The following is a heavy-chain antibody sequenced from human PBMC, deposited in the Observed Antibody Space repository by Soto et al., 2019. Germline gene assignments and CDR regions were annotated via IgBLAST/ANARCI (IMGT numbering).Heavy chain of an antibody. D-gene: IGHD3-10*01. J-gene: IGHJ4*02. V-gene: IGHV3-48*02. CDR3: APGENCFDY. CDR2: ISYSSRTI. Sequence: EVRLVESGGGLLQPGGSLRLSCAASGFSFSTTDMNWVRQAPGKGLEWVSFISYSSRTIYYADSVKGRFTISRDDVKKALYLQMTSLRDEDAAVYYCAPGENCFDYWGQGTLVTVSS. CDR1: GFSFSTTD.